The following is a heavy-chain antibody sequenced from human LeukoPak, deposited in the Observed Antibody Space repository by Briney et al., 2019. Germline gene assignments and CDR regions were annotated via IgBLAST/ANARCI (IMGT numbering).Heavy chain of an antibody. D-gene: IGHD3-3*02. Sequence: GGSLRLSCAASGFSFSTYAMNWVRQAPGKGLEWVSAISGSDDSTYYAESVKGRFTISRDNSKNTLLLQMNSLRVEDTAVYYCTALARDYWGQGTLVTVSS. V-gene: IGHV3-23*01. CDR3: TALARDY. CDR2: ISGSDDST. CDR1: GFSFSTYA. J-gene: IGHJ4*02.